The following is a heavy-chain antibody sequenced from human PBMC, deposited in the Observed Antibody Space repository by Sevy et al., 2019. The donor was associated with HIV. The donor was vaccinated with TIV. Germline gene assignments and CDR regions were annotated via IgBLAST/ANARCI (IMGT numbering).Heavy chain of an antibody. Sequence: ASVKVSYKASGYTFTGYYMHWVRQAPGQGLEWMGRMTPNSGGTNYAQKFQGRVTMTRDTSISTAYMELSRLRSDDTAVYYCAREGAVAGTSYNWFDPWGQGTLVTVSS. CDR2: MTPNSGGT. J-gene: IGHJ5*02. V-gene: IGHV1-2*06. CDR3: AREGAVAGTSYNWFDP. CDR1: GYTFTGYY. D-gene: IGHD6-19*01.